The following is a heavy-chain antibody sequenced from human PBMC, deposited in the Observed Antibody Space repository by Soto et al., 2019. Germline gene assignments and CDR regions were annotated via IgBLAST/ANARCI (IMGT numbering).Heavy chain of an antibody. V-gene: IGHV1-18*01. CDR2: ISAYNGNT. CDR3: ASENEQWLKTNHWFDP. J-gene: IGHJ5*02. CDR1: GYTFTIYG. Sequence: VASVKVSCKSSGYTFTIYGSSWVGQAPGRGLEWMGWISAYNGNTNYAQKLQGRVTMTTDTSTSTAYMELRSLRSDDTAVYYCASENEQWLKTNHWFDPWGQGTPVTVSS. D-gene: IGHD6-19*01.